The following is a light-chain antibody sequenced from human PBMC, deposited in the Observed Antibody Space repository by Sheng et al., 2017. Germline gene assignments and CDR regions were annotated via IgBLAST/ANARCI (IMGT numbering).Light chain of an antibody. CDR2: GNS. CDR1: SSNIGAGYD. V-gene: IGLV1-40*01. Sequence: QSVLTQPPSVSGAPGQRVTISCTGSSSNIGAGYDVHWYQQLPGTAPKLLIYGNSNRPSGVPDRFSGSKSGTSASLAITGLQAEDEADYYCQSYDNSLTGSRVFGTGTTVTVL. CDR3: QSYDNSLTGSRV. J-gene: IGLJ1*01.